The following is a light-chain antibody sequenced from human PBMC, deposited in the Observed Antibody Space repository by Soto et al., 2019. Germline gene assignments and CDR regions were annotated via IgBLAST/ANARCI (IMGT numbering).Light chain of an antibody. CDR2: AND. Sequence: QSVLTQPPSVSGVPGQRLTISCAGTSSNIGAGFDVHWYQQLPGTAPKLLIYANDDRPSGVPDRFSGSTSGTSASLAITGLQAEDAADYYCQSYDNSLLAYVFGGGTKVTVL. CDR3: QSYDNSLLAYV. CDR1: SSNIGAGFD. J-gene: IGLJ2*01. V-gene: IGLV1-40*01.